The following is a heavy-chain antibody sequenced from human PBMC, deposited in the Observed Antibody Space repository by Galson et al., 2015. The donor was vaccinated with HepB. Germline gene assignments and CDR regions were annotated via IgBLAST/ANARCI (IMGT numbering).Heavy chain of an antibody. CDR2: IRSKANSYAT. J-gene: IGHJ6*02. CDR3: TRHGGDIWFGEYQTPRHYGMDV. Sequence: SLRLSCAASGFTFSGSAMHWVRQASGKGLEWVGRIRSKANSYATAYAASVKGRFTISRDDSKNTAYLQMNSLKTEDTAVYYCTRHGGDIWFGEYQTPRHYGMDVWGQGTTVTVSS. V-gene: IGHV3-73*01. D-gene: IGHD3-10*01. CDR1: GFTFSGSA.